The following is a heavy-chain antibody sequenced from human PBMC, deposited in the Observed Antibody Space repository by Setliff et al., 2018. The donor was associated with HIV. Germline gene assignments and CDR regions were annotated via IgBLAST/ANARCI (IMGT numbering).Heavy chain of an antibody. J-gene: IGHJ4*02. CDR1: GDSLNKFY. CDR3: AGSHFAFITTDGTVGLFFKS. Sequence: SETLSLTCTVSGDSLNKFYWNWIRQPAGKGLEWIGHIDTSGSIEYSPSLRSRVTMSVEMSKNQISLRLSSVTAADTAVYYCAGSHFAFITTDGTVGLFFKSWGQGTQVTVS. D-gene: IGHD3-10*01. CDR2: IDTSGSI. V-gene: IGHV4-4*07.